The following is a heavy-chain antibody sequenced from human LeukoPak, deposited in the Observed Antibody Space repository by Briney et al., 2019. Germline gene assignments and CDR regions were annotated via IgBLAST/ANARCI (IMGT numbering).Heavy chain of an antibody. CDR2: IYYSGST. CDR1: GGSISSYY. Sequence: SETLSLTCSVSGGSISSYYWSWIRQPPGKGLEWIGYIYYSGSTNYNPSLKSRVTISVDTSKNQFSLKLSSVTAADTAVYYCARDQEGMDVWGQGTTVTVSS. CDR3: ARDQEGMDV. J-gene: IGHJ6*02. V-gene: IGHV4-59*01.